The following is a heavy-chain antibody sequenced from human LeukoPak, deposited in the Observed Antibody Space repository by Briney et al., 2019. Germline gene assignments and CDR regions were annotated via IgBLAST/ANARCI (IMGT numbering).Heavy chain of an antibody. D-gene: IGHD6-19*01. CDR1: GFTFDNYA. Sequence: GGSLRLSCAASGFTFDNYAMHWVRQAPGKGLEWVSGISWNSGSIAYADPVKGRFTISRDNAKKYLYLQMNSLSAEDVALYYCTRSSGWYNYFDYWGQGTLVTVSS. V-gene: IGHV3-9*03. CDR3: TRSSGWYNYFDY. CDR2: ISWNSGSI. J-gene: IGHJ4*02.